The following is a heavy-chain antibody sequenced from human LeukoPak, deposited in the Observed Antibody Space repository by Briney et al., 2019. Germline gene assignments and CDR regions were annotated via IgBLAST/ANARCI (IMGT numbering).Heavy chain of an antibody. Sequence: ASVKVSCKASGYTFTGYYMHWVRQAPGQGLEWMGRINPNSGGTNYAQKFQGRVTMTRDTSISTAYMELSRLRSDDTAVYYCARDAASIIAAADLWGQGTLVTVSS. D-gene: IGHD6-13*01. CDR3: ARDAASIIAAADL. V-gene: IGHV1-2*06. J-gene: IGHJ5*02. CDR1: GYTFTGYY. CDR2: INPNSGGT.